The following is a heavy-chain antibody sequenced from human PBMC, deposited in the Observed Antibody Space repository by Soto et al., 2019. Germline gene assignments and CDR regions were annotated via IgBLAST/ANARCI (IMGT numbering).Heavy chain of an antibody. CDR2: IYWDDDK. CDR1: GFSLSTSGVG. D-gene: IGHD2-15*01. Sequence: QITLKESGPTLVNPTQPLTLTCTFSGFSLSTSGVGVGWIRQPPGKALEWLALIYWDDDKRYSPSLKSRLTITKDTSKNQVVLTMTNMDPVDTATYYCAHIPVVVVVASTHFDYWGQGTLVTVSS. V-gene: IGHV2-5*02. CDR3: AHIPVVVVVASTHFDY. J-gene: IGHJ4*02.